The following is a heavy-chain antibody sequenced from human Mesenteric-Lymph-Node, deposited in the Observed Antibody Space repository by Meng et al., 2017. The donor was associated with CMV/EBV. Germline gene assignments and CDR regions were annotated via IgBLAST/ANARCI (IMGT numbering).Heavy chain of an antibody. Sequence: GESLKISCAASGFTFSSSAMTWVRQAPGKGLECLSVIYSGGSSTYYADSVKGRFTISRDNSKNTLYLQMNSLRAEDTAVYYCARVAYSNLGWFDPWGQGTLVTVSS. V-gene: IGHV3-23*03. CDR3: ARVAYSNLGWFDP. CDR1: GFTFSSSA. J-gene: IGHJ5*02. D-gene: IGHD4-11*01. CDR2: IYSGGSST.